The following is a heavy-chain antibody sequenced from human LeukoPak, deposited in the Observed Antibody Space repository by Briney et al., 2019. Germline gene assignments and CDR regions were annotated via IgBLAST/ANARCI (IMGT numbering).Heavy chain of an antibody. CDR3: AKDRWYYYDSSGYPLDAFGI. V-gene: IGHV3-23*01. D-gene: IGHD3-22*01. J-gene: IGHJ3*02. CDR1: GFTFSSYA. Sequence: PGGSLRLSCAASGFTFSSYAMSWVRQAPGKGLEWVSAISGSGGSTYYADSVKGRFTISRDNSKNTLYLQMNSLRAEDTAVYYCAKDRWYYYDSSGYPLDAFGIWGQGTMVTVSS. CDR2: ISGSGGST.